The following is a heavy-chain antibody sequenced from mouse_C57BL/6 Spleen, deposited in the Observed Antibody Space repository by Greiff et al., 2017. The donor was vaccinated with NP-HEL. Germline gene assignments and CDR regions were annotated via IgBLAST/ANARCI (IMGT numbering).Heavy chain of an antibody. CDR1: GYTFTSYW. J-gene: IGHJ1*03. V-gene: IGHV1-64*01. D-gene: IGHD4-1*01. Sequence: VQLQQSGAELVKPGASVKLSCKASGYTFTSYWMHWVKQRPGQGLEWIGMIHPNSGSTNYNEKFKSKATLTVDKSSSTAYMQLSSLTSEDSAVYYGARNGAGTGYFDVWGTGTTVTVSS. CDR3: ARNGAGTGYFDV. CDR2: IHPNSGST.